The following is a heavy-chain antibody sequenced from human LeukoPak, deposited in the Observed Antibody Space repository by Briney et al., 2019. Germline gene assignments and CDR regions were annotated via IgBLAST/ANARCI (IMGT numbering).Heavy chain of an antibody. D-gene: IGHD3-9*01. J-gene: IGHJ4*02. Sequence: PGGSLRLSCAASGFNFFTYGMHWVRQAPGKGLEWVAVIWYDGSNKYYADSVKGRFTISRDNSKSTLSLQMNSLRAEDTAVYYCAKGYDILSAYLDYWGQGTLVTVSS. CDR3: AKGYDILSAYLDY. CDR2: IWYDGSNK. CDR1: GFNFFTYG. V-gene: IGHV3-33*06.